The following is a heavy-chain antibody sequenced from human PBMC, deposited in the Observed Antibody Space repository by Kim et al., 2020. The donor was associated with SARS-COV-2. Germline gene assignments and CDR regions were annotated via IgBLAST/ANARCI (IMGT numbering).Heavy chain of an antibody. J-gene: IGHJ5*02. CDR2: SSRGSTI. Sequence: SSRGSTIYYADSVKGRLTISRDNAKNSLYRQMNSLRAEDTAVYYCGDIGGAWGQGTLVTVSS. D-gene: IGHD2-15*01. CDR3: GDIGGA. V-gene: IGHV3-11*04.